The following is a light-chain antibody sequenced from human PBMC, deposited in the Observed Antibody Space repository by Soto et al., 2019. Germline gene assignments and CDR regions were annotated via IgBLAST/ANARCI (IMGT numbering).Light chain of an antibody. J-gene: IGKJ1*01. CDR2: GAS. V-gene: IGKV3-20*01. CDR3: QQYGDMWT. CDR1: QSVSSK. Sequence: EVVMTQSPATLSVSPGEGATLSCRASQSVSSKLAWYQQKPGQAPRLLIHGASRRATGIPDRFSGSGSGTDFTLTINRLEPEDFAVYFCQQYGDMWTFGQGTKVDIK.